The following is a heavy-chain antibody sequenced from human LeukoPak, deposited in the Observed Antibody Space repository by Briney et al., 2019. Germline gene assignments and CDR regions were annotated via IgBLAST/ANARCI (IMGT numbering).Heavy chain of an antibody. CDR2: IGYDGSNK. Sequence: GGSLRLSCAASGFTFSNYGMHWVRQAPGKGLEWVAFIGYDGSNKYYADSVKGRFTISRDNSKNTLYLQMNSLRAEDTAVYYCARGSYGDYDYWGQGTLVTVSS. CDR1: GFTFSNYG. CDR3: ARGSYGDYDY. V-gene: IGHV3-30*02. D-gene: IGHD4-17*01. J-gene: IGHJ4*02.